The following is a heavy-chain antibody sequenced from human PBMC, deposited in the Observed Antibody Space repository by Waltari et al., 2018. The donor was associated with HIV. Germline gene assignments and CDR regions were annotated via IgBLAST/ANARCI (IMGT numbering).Heavy chain of an antibody. CDR2: INPKRGGT. D-gene: IGHD6-6*01. CDR1: GSTFTGSH. V-gene: IGHV1-2*02. CDR3: ARERGKIIAARPEGYYYYGMDV. Sequence: QVHLVQSGAAVKKPGASVKVSCTASGSTFTGSHIPWVRQAPGQGLEWMGWINPKRGGTKSAQKFQGRVTMTRDTSISTAYMELSRLKSDDTAVVYCARERGKIIAARPEGYYYYGMDVWGQGTTVTVS. J-gene: IGHJ6*02.